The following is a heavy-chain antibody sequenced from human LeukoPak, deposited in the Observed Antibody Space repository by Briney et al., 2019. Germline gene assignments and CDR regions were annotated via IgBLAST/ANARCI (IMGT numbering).Heavy chain of an antibody. J-gene: IGHJ4*02. D-gene: IGHD6-13*01. CDR2: INPNSGGT. CDR1: GYTFTGYY. V-gene: IGHV1-2*02. CDR3: ARDDGSWPNFDY. Sequence: ASVKVSCKASGYTFTGYYMHWVRLAPGQGLEWMGWINPNSGGTNYAQKFQGRVTMTRDTSISTAYMELSRLRSDDTAVYYCARDDGSWPNFDYWGQGTLVTVSS.